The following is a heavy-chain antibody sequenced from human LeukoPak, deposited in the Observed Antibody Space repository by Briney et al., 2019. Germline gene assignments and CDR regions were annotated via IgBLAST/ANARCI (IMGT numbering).Heavy chain of an antibody. Sequence: GGSLRLSCAASGFTFSSYGMHWVRQAPGKGLEWVAVISYDGHNEYYADSVKGRFTISRDNSKNTVYVQMNSLRAEDTAVYYCAKGVGYGGMDVWGQGTTVTVSS. CDR3: AKGVGYGGMDV. J-gene: IGHJ6*02. CDR2: ISYDGHNE. CDR1: GFTFSSYG. V-gene: IGHV3-30*18. D-gene: IGHD2-8*01.